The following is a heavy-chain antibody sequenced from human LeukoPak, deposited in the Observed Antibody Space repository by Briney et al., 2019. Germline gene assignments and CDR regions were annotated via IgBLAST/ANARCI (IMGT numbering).Heavy chain of an antibody. CDR3: ARETTDDYGDHYEGY. CDR2: ISGSGDST. CDR1: GLTFRSYA. D-gene: IGHD4-17*01. Sequence: TGGSLRLSCAASGLTFRSYAMSWVRQAPGKGLEWVSGISGSGDSTYYADSAKGRFTISRDNSKNSLYLQMNSLRAEDTAVYYCARETTDDYGDHYEGYWGQGTLVTVSS. J-gene: IGHJ4*02. V-gene: IGHV3-23*01.